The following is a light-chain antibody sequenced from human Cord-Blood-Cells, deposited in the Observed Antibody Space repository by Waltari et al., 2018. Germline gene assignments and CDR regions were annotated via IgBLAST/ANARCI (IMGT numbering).Light chain of an antibody. CDR3: SSYTSSSTLV. CDR1: RRDVGGYNY. CDR2: DVS. Sequence: QSAPTQPAPVSGSPGPSITIPCTGTRRDVGGYNYVPWYQQHPGKAPKLMIYDVSKRPSGVSNRFSGSKSGNTASLTISGLQAEDEADYYCSSYTSSSTLVFGGGTKLTVL. J-gene: IGLJ3*02. V-gene: IGLV2-14*01.